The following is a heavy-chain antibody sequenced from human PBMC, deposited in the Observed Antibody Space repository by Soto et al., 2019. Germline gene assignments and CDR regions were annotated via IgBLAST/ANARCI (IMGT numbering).Heavy chain of an antibody. V-gene: IGHV4-31*02. D-gene: IGHD1-26*01. CDR1: VASTVSHYH. Sequence: PSETLSLTCSVSVASTVSHYHWTCIRQPPGKGLEWMGYIFNSGTTFYNPSLTSRLSISMDTSGNHFSLELRSVTAADTAVYYCASALGPTTGLDYWGQGTLVTVSS. CDR2: IFNSGTT. J-gene: IGHJ4*02. CDR3: ASALGPTTGLDY.